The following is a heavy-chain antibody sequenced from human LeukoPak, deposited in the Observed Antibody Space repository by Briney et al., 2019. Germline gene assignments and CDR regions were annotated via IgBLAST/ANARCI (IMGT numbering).Heavy chain of an antibody. CDR3: ARDNSGYSYGPLIDY. J-gene: IGHJ4*02. D-gene: IGHD5-18*01. CDR2: ISSSGSTI. CDR1: GFTFSSYE. V-gene: IGHV3-48*03. Sequence: GGSLRLSCAASGFTFSSYEMNWVRQAPGKGLEWVSYISSSGSTIYYADSVKGRFTISRDNAKNSLYLQMNSLRADDTAVYYCARDNSGYSYGPLIDYWGQGTLVTVSS.